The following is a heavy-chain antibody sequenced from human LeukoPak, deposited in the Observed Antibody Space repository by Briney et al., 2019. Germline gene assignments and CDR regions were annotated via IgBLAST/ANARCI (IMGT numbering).Heavy chain of an antibody. Sequence: GGSLRLSCAASGFTVSSNYMSWVRQAPGKGLEWVSVIYSGGSTYCADSVKGRFTISRDNSKNTLYLQMNSLRAEDTAVHYCARVQTVDGYYYYGMDVWGQGTTVTVSS. CDR1: GFTVSSNY. J-gene: IGHJ6*02. V-gene: IGHV3-53*01. D-gene: IGHD2-8*01. CDR2: IYSGGST. CDR3: ARVQTVDGYYYYGMDV.